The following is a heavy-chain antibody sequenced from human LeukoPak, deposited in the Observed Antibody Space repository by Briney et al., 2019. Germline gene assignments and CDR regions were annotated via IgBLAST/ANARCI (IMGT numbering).Heavy chain of an antibody. D-gene: IGHD1-26*01. CDR1: GFTFSSYS. CDR2: ISSSSSTI. V-gene: IGHV3-48*01. J-gene: IGHJ5*02. CDR3: ARAKSVGATTPWFDP. Sequence: GGSLRLSCAASGFTFSSYSMNWVRQAPGMGLEWVSYISSSSSTIYYADSVKGRFTISRDNAKNSLYLQMNSLRAEDTTVYYCARAKSVGATTPWFDPWGQGTLVTVSS.